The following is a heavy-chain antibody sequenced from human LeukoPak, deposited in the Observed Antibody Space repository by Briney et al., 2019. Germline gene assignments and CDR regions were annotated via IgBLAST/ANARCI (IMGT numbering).Heavy chain of an antibody. V-gene: IGHV3-48*01. CDR3: ARGPPLFDP. Sequence: GGSLRLSCAASGFTFSSYDMSWIRQAPGKGLEWISYISISSSSIYYADSVKGRFTISRDNAKNSLYLQMNSLRGEDTAIYYCARGPPLFDPWGQGTLVTVSS. J-gene: IGHJ5*02. CDR2: ISISSSSI. CDR1: GFTFSSYD.